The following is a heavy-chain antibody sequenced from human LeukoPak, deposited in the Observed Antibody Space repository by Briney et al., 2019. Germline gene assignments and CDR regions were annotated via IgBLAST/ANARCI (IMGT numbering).Heavy chain of an antibody. J-gene: IGHJ6*03. Sequence: SETLSLTCSVSGDSISRYYWSWIRQPPGKGLEWIGEINHSGSTNYNPSLKSRVTISVDTSKNQFSLKLSSVTAADTAVYYCARGRIRRSSSSSYYYYYMDVWGKGTTVTVSS. V-gene: IGHV4-34*01. CDR1: GDSISRYY. CDR3: ARGRIRRSSSSSYYYYYMDV. CDR2: INHSGST. D-gene: IGHD6-6*01.